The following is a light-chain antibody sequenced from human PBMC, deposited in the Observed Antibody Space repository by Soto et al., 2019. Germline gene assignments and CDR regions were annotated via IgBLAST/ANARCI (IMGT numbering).Light chain of an antibody. V-gene: IGKV3-15*01. CDR2: RAS. J-gene: IGKJ2*01. Sequence: EIVMTQSPATLSVSPGESATLSCRASQTVTNNLAWYQQKSGQAPRLLFYRASSRATAIPARFSGSGSGTEFTLTISSLQSEDFGIYYCLQNNSWPYTFGQGTKLEIK. CDR1: QTVTNN. CDR3: LQNNSWPYT.